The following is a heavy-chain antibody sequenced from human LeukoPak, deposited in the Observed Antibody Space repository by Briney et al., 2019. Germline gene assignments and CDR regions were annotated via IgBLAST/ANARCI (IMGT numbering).Heavy chain of an antibody. J-gene: IGHJ6*02. CDR2: ISSSGSTI. V-gene: IGHV3-11*01. Sequence: GGSLRLSCAASGFTFSDYYMSWIRQAPGKGLEWVSYISSSGSTIYYADSVKGRFTISRDNAKNSLYLQMNSLRAEDTAVYYCARDSDYSYYYGMDVWGQGTTVTVSS. CDR1: GFTFSDYY. CDR3: ARDSDYSYYYGMDV.